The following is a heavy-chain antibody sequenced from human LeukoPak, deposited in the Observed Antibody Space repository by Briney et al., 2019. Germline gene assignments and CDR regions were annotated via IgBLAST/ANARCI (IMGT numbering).Heavy chain of an antibody. Sequence: GGSLRLSCAASGFTFSSYWMSWVRQAPGKGVEWVANIKQDGSEKYYVDSVKGRFTISRDNAKNSLYLQMNSLRAEDTAVYYCARSGWWMATNFDYWGQGTLVTVSS. CDR1: GFTFSSYW. CDR3: ARSGWWMATNFDY. D-gene: IGHD5-24*01. J-gene: IGHJ4*02. V-gene: IGHV3-7*01. CDR2: IKQDGSEK.